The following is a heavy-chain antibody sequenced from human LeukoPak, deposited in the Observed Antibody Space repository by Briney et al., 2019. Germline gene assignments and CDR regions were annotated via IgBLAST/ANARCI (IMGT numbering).Heavy chain of an antibody. J-gene: IGHJ3*01. Sequence: GASVKVSCKASGYTFTSYGISWVRQAPGQGLEWMGWISAYNGNTNYAQKLQGRVTMTTDTSTSTAYMELRSLRSDDTAVYYCARAGDPLTVTHDAFDVWGQGTLVTVSS. CDR3: ARAGDPLTVTHDAFDV. CDR2: ISAYNGNT. V-gene: IGHV1-18*01. D-gene: IGHD3-9*01. CDR1: GYTFTSYG.